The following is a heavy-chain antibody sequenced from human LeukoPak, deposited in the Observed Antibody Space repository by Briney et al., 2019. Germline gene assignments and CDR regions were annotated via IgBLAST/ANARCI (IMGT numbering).Heavy chain of an antibody. J-gene: IGHJ4*02. CDR1: GFTFSSYG. D-gene: IGHD3-22*01. V-gene: IGHV3-33*01. CDR2: IWYDGSNK. Sequence: GGSLRLSCAASGFTFSSYGMHWVRQAPGKGLEWVAVIWYDGSNKYYADSVKGRSTISRDNSKNTLYLQMNSLRAEDTAVYYCARPSEYYYDSSGYHDWGQGTLVTVSS. CDR3: ARPSEYYYDSSGYHD.